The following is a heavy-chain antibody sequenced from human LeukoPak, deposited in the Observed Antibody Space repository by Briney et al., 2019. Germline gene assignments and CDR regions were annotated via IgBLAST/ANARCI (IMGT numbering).Heavy chain of an antibody. Sequence: GGSLRLSCAASGFAFSNAWMSWVRQAPGKGLEWVGRIKSKTDGGTTDYAAPVKGRFTISGDDSKNTLYLQMNSLKTEDTAVYYCILWFGELLDYWGQGTLVTVSS. CDR3: ILWFGELLDY. CDR2: IKSKTDGGTT. CDR1: GFAFSNAW. D-gene: IGHD3-10*01. V-gene: IGHV3-15*01. J-gene: IGHJ4*02.